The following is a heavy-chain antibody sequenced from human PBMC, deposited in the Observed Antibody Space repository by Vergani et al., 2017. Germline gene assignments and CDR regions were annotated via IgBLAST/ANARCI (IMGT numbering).Heavy chain of an antibody. D-gene: IGHD3-3*01. CDR1: GFTFSSYA. V-gene: IGHV3-23*01. J-gene: IGHJ3*02. Sequence: EVQLLESGGGLVQPGGSLRLSCAASGFTFSSYAMSWVRQAPGKGLEWVSGISGSGGGTYYADSVKGRFTISRDNSKNTLYLQMNSLRAEDTAVYYCARLPHRYEFWSGYHDAFDIWGQGTMVTVSS. CDR2: ISGSGGGT. CDR3: ARLPHRYEFWSGYHDAFDI.